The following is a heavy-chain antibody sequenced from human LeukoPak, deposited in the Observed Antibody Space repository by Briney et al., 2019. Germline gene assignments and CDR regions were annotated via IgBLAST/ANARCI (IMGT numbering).Heavy chain of an antibody. D-gene: IGHD3-10*01. V-gene: IGHV3-23*01. Sequence: PAGSLRLSCAASGFTFSNHGMNWVRQAPGKGLEWVSGISPSGDITYYADSVKGRFTISRDNSKNTLYLEVISLTAEDTAVYYCAKDDAWLRFGEWSQGTLVTVSS. J-gene: IGHJ4*02. CDR1: GFTFSNHG. CDR2: ISPSGDIT. CDR3: AKDDAWLRFGE.